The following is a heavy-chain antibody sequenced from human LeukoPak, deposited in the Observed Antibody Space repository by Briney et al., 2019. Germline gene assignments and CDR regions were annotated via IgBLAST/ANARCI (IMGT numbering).Heavy chain of an antibody. CDR2: IYYSGST. CDR3: AREYSHSSGYYYFDY. CDR1: GGSISSGGYY. J-gene: IGHJ4*02. D-gene: IGHD3-22*01. Sequence: SETLSLTCAVSGGSISSGGYYWSWIRQHPGKGLEWIGYIYYSGSTYYNPSLKSRVTISVDTSKNQFSLKLSSVTAADTAVYYCAREYSHSSGYYYFDYWGQGTLVTVSS. V-gene: IGHV4-31*11.